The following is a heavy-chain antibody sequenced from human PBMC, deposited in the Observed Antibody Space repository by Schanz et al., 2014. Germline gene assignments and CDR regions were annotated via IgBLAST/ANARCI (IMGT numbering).Heavy chain of an antibody. CDR1: GFTFSTHA. CDR3: AKRHNVRGFVYLTGFST. V-gene: IGHV3-30*18. J-gene: IGHJ5*02. Sequence: VQLVESGGGVVQPGRSLRLSCAASGFTFSTHAMHWVRQAPGKGLEWVALVSSDGNNDYYTDSVKGRFTISRDNSKNTKHLQMNRLRAEDAADYYGAKRHNVRGFVYLTGFSTWGQGTLVTVSS. CDR2: VSSDGNND. D-gene: IGHD7-27*01.